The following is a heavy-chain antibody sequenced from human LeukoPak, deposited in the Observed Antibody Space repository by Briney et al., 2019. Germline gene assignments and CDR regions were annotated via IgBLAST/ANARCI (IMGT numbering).Heavy chain of an antibody. CDR1: GFTFSSYT. D-gene: IGHD4-11*01. J-gene: IGHJ4*02. CDR2: ISYDGSNK. Sequence: SGGSLRLSCAASGFTFSSYTMHWVRQAPGKGLEWVAVISYDGSNKYYADSVKGRFTISRDNSKNTLYLQMNSLRPEDTAVYYCAREPSTVTKTLFLRYWGQGTLVTVSS. CDR3: AREPSTVTKTLFLRY. V-gene: IGHV3-30*04.